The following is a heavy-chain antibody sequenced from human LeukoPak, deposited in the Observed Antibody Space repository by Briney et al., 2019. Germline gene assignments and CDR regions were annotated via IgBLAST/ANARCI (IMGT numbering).Heavy chain of an antibody. V-gene: IGHV3-48*02. CDR1: GFKFTTYS. D-gene: IGHD5-18*01. Sequence: TGGSLRLSCAASGFKFTTYSMNWVRQAPGKGLEWVSHIGSSGRTTFYADSVKGRFTISRDNAKNSLFLQMNSLRDEDTAVYYCARDGGYSYGYTLLIDHWGQGTLVTVSS. CDR3: ARDGGYSYGYTLLIDH. CDR2: IGSSGRTT. J-gene: IGHJ4*02.